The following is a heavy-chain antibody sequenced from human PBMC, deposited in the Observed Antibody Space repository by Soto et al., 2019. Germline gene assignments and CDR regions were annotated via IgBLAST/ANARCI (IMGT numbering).Heavy chain of an antibody. V-gene: IGHV3-23*01. J-gene: IGHJ6*02. CDR3: AKGVLSFHYGMEV. CDR2: ISSTAGRTS. CDR1: GSTFNTYP. D-gene: IGHD3-10*01. Sequence: GGSLRLSCATSGSTFNTYPMTWVRQAPGKGLEWVSSISSTAGRTSSYADSVKGRFAISRDFSDNTVYLQMNNLRVDDTAVYFCAKGVLSFHYGMEVWGQGTTVTVSS.